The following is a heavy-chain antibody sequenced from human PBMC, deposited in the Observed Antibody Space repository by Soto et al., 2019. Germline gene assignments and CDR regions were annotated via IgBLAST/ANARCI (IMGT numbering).Heavy chain of an antibody. J-gene: IGHJ6*03. CDR2: IYYSGST. D-gene: IGHD3-3*01. Sequence: SETLXLTCTVSGGTISSYYWSWIRQPPGKGLEWIGYIYYSGSTNYNPSLKSRVTISVDTSKNPFSLKLSSVTAADTAVYYCARRQSGYYDFWSGPTPYYYYYYYMDVWGKGTTVTVSS. V-gene: IGHV4-59*08. CDR1: GGTISSYY. CDR3: ARRQSGYYDFWSGPTPYYYYYYYMDV.